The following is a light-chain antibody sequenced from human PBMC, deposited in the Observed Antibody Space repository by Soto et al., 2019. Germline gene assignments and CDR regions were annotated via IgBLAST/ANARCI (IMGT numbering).Light chain of an antibody. CDR1: ETITDY. V-gene: IGKV1-39*01. CDR3: QQNFSPFVT. Sequence: DIQMTQSPPSLSASVGDRVTITCRASETITDYLNWYQVKPGKAPKLLIYSASLLQPGVPSRFSGSGYGTDFTLTPSGLQHEDSATYYCQQNFSPFVTFGAGTRV. J-gene: IGKJ4*01. CDR2: SAS.